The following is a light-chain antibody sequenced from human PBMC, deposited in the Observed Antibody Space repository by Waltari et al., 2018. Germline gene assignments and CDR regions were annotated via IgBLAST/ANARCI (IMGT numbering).Light chain of an antibody. J-gene: IGKJ1*01. Sequence: DIQMTQSPSTLSASVGDTVTITCRASQSIKSWLAWYQQKPGKAPNLLIYKASSIESGVPSRFSGSGSGTEFTLTITSLQPDDFAVYYCQQYQTYGTFGQGTTVEIK. CDR2: KAS. CDR3: QQYQTYGT. CDR1: QSIKSW. V-gene: IGKV1-5*03.